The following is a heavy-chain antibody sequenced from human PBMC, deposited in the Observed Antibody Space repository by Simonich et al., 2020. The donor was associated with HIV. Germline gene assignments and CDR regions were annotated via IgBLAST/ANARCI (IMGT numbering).Heavy chain of an antibody. CDR3: ARAAADYYDTSGYYYGDYFDY. D-gene: IGHD3-22*01. CDR2: IITIFGTG. V-gene: IGHV1-69*13. J-gene: IGHJ4*02. Sequence: QVQLVQSVAEVKKPGSSVKVSCKASGGTFSSYTISWVRQAPGQGLEWMGGIITIFGTGNYDQKFHGRVTITADESTNTAYLELSSLRSDDTAVYYCARAAADYYDTSGYYYGDYFDYWGQGTLVTVSS. CDR1: GGTFSSYT.